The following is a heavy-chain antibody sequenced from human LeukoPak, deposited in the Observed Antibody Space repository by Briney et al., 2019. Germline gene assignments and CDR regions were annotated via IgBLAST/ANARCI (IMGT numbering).Heavy chain of an antibody. Sequence: GGSLRLSCAASGLTFNNYAMTGVRQAPGKGLEWVSTLCGSGGTTYYADSVKGRFTISRDTSQNTLYLQMNSVRDENTALYFTVKQDLYSCGADALDVWGQGTMVTVSS. CDR2: LCGSGGTT. CDR1: GLTFNNYA. D-gene: IGHD2-21*01. CDR3: VKQDLYSCGADALDV. J-gene: IGHJ3*01. V-gene: IGHV3-23*01.